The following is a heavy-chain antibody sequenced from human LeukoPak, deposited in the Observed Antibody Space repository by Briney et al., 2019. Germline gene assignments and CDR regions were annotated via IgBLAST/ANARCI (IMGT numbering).Heavy chain of an antibody. Sequence: GGSLRLSCAASGFTFSSYWMSWVRQAPGKELEWVANIKQDGSEKYYVDSVKGRFTISRDNAKNSLYLQMSSLRAEDTAVYYCARDSPPGLVYYYYYGMDVWGQGTTVTVSS. CDR1: GFTFSSYW. J-gene: IGHJ6*02. D-gene: IGHD6-6*01. CDR3: ARDSPPGLVYYYYYGMDV. V-gene: IGHV3-7*01. CDR2: IKQDGSEK.